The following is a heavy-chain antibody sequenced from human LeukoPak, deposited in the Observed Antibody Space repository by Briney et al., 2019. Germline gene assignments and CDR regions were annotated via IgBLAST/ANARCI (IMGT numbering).Heavy chain of an antibody. D-gene: IGHD3-16*01. Sequence: GGSLRLSCAASGFTFGIHWMHWARQAPGKGLEWVASINHNGNVNYYVDSVKGRFTISRDNAKNSLYLQMSNLRAEDTAVYFCARGGGLDVWGQGATVTVSS. V-gene: IGHV3-7*03. CDR1: GFTFGIHW. J-gene: IGHJ6*02. CDR2: INHNGNVN. CDR3: ARGGGLDV.